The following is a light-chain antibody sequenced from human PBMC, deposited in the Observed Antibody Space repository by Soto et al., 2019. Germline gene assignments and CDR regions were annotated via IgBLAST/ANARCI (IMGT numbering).Light chain of an antibody. Sequence: QSALTQPASVSGSPGQSITISCTGTSSDVGGYNYVSWYQQHPGKAPKLMIYDVSNRPSGVPNRFSGSKSGNTASLTISGLQAEDEADYYCSSYTSSSTLVFGTGTKGTVL. CDR2: DVS. V-gene: IGLV2-14*01. J-gene: IGLJ1*01. CDR3: SSYTSSSTLV. CDR1: SSDVGGYNY.